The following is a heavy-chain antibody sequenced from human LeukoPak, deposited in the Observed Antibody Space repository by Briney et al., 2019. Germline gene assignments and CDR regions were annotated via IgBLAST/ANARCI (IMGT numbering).Heavy chain of an antibody. CDR2: ISGSGGST. Sequence: ASVKVSCKASGGTFSSYAMSWVRQAPGKGLEWVSAISGSGGSTYYADSVKGRFTISRDNSKNTLYLQMNSLRAEDTAVYYCAKETGGYSYGIDYWGQGTLVTVSS. J-gene: IGHJ4*02. D-gene: IGHD5-18*01. CDR1: GGTFSSYA. CDR3: AKETGGYSYGIDY. V-gene: IGHV3-23*01.